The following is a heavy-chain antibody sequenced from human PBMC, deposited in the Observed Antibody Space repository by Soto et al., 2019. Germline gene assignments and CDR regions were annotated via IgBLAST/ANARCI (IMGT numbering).Heavy chain of an antibody. CDR1: GGTFSSYA. J-gene: IGHJ4*02. CDR3: ARDADAWKGYCSGGSCLSIDY. Sequence: QVQLVQSGAEVKKPGSSVKVSCKASGGTFSSYAISWVRQAPGQGLEWMGGIIPIFSTANYAQKFQGRVTITADKSTSTAYMELSSLRSEDTAVYYCARDADAWKGYCSGGSCLSIDYWGQGTLVTVSS. V-gene: IGHV1-69*06. CDR2: IIPIFSTA. D-gene: IGHD2-15*01.